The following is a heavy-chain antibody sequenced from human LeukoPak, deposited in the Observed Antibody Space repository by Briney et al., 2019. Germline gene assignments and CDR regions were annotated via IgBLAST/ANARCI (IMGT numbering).Heavy chain of an antibody. V-gene: IGHV3-23*01. CDR2: INGSGGST. J-gene: IGHJ5*02. D-gene: IGHD5-12*01. CDR3: AKDAEVGGYSGYNWFDP. Sequence: GGALRLPCAPSGCSFSSYALSWVRQPPGKGLEWVSAINGSGGSTYYADSVKARFTISRDNSKTTLYLQMNSLRAEDTAVYYCAKDAEVGGYSGYNWFDPWGQGTLVTVSS. CDR1: GCSFSSYA.